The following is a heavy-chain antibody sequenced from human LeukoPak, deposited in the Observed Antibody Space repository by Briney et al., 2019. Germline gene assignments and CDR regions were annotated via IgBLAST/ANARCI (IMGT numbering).Heavy chain of an antibody. CDR1: GFTFSSYG. J-gene: IGHJ4*02. CDR2: IRYDGSSK. CDR3: AKDHYYYDSSGYYSHY. D-gene: IGHD3-22*01. Sequence: GSLRLSCAASGFTFSSYGMHWVRQAPGKGLEWVAFIRYDGSSKYYADSVKGRFTISRDNSKNTLYLQMNSLRAEDTAVYYCAKDHYYYDSSGYYSHYWGQGTLVTVSS. V-gene: IGHV3-30*02.